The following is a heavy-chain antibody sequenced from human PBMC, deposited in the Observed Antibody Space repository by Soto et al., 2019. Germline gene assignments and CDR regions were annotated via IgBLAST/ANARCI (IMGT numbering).Heavy chain of an antibody. CDR1: VGSISSGGYS. J-gene: IGHJ6*02. CDR3: ARGGVTPYYYGMDV. Sequence: PSETLSLTCAVSVGSISSGGYSWSWIRQPPGKGLEWIGYIYHSGSTYYNPSLKSRVTISVDRSKNQFSLKLSSVTAADTAVYYCARGGVTPYYYGMDVWGQGTTVTVSS. CDR2: IYHSGST. V-gene: IGHV4-30-2*01. D-gene: IGHD2-21*02.